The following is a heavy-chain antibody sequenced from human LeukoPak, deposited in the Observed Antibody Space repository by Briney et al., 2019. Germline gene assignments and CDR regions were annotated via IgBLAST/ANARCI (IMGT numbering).Heavy chain of an antibody. CDR2: ISDSGANT. D-gene: IGHD6-19*01. CDR1: GFTFSTYA. Sequence: GGSLRLSCAASGFTFSTYAMSWVRQAPGKGLEWVSTISDSGANTYYADSVRGRFTFSRDNSKNTLYLQENSLRADDTAIYYCAKSMTLQWRGFFDLWGRGTHVTVSS. V-gene: IGHV3-23*01. CDR3: AKSMTLQWRGFFDL. J-gene: IGHJ2*01.